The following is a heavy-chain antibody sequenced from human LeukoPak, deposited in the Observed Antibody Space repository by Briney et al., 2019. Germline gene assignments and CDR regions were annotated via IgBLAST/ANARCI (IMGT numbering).Heavy chain of an antibody. CDR1: GFTFSSYG. CDR3: AKVGRRWELLLDYFDY. Sequence: PGGSLRLSCAASGFTFSSYGMSWVRQAPGKGLEWVSAISGSGGSTYYADSVKGRFTISRDNSKNTLYLQMNSLRAEDTAVYYCAKVGRRWELLLDYFDYWGQGTLVTVSS. D-gene: IGHD1-26*01. CDR2: ISGSGGST. V-gene: IGHV3-23*01. J-gene: IGHJ4*02.